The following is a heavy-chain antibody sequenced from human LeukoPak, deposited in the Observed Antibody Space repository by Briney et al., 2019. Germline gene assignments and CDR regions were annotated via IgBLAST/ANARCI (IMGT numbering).Heavy chain of an antibody. V-gene: IGHV3-53*01. Sequence: GGSLRLSYAASAFTVSSNSMSWVRQAPGKGLEWVSVIYTGGNTYYADSVKGRFTISRDNSKNTLHLQMNSLRAEDTAVYYCAREKGSSVGSGSYYFHYWGQGTVVTVSS. CDR2: IYTGGNT. D-gene: IGHD1-26*01. CDR1: AFTVSSNS. J-gene: IGHJ4*02. CDR3: AREKGSSVGSGSYYFHY.